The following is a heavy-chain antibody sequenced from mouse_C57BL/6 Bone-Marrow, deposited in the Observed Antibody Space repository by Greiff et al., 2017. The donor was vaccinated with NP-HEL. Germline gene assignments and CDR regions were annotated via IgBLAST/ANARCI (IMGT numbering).Heavy chain of an antibody. D-gene: IGHD1-1*01. V-gene: IGHV5-17*01. CDR2: ISSGSSTI. J-gene: IGHJ4*01. Sequence: EVKLVESGGGLVKPGGSLKLSCAASGFNFSDYGMHWVRQAPEKGLEWVAYISSGSSTIYYADTVKGRFTISRDNAKNTLFLQMTRLRSEDTAMYYCARPGYGSKYYAMDYWGQGTSVTVSS. CDR3: ARPGYGSKYYAMDY. CDR1: GFNFSDYG.